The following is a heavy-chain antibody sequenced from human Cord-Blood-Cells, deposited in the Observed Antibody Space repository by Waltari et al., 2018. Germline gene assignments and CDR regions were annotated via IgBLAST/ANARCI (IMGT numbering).Heavy chain of an antibody. J-gene: IGHJ4*02. CDR1: GFTFSSYA. V-gene: IGHV3-30*04. Sequence: QAQLVESGGGVVQPGRSLRHSCASSGFTFSSYAIHWVRQAPGKGLEWVAVISYDGSNKYYADSVKGRFTISRDNSKNTLYLQMNSLRAEDTAVYYCARDHPDYWGQGTLVTVSS. CDR3: ARDHPDY. CDR2: ISYDGSNK.